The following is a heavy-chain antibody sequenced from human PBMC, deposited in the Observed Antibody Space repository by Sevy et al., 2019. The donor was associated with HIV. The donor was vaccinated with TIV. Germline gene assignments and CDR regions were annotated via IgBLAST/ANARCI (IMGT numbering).Heavy chain of an antibody. J-gene: IGHJ5*02. CDR2: IYPGDSHT. CDR1: GYIVTSYW. Sequence: GESLKISCEISGYIVTSYWIGWVRQKPGEGLELMGLIYPGDSHTAYSPSFQGQVSISADPSLGTAYLQWTSLKASDTAIYFCVGGLALPFDLWGQGTPVTVSS. V-gene: IGHV5-51*01. CDR3: VGGLALPFDL.